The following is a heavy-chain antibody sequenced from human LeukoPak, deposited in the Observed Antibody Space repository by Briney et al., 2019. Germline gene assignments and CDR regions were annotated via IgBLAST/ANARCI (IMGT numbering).Heavy chain of an antibody. CDR2: ISGDGGST. V-gene: IGHV3-43*02. CDR1: GFTFDDYA. D-gene: IGHD3-22*01. CDR3: AKVPYYYDSSGYYSVDY. J-gene: IGHJ4*02. Sequence: GGSLRLSCAASGFTFDDYAMHWVRQAPGKGLEWVSLISGDGGSTYYADSVKGRFTISRDNSKNSLYLQMNSLRTEDTALYYCAKVPYYYDSSGYYSVDYWGQGTLVTVFS.